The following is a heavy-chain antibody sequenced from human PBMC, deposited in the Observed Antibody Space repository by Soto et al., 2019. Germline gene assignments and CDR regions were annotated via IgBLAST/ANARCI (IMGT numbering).Heavy chain of an antibody. CDR2: IYYSGST. V-gene: IGHV4-39*07. Sequence: PSETLSLTCTVSGGSISSTSFYWGWIRQPPGKGLEWIGSIYYSGSTYYNASLKSRVTISVDTSKNQFSLKLSSVTAADTAVYYCARFRVPHYYYYGMDVWGQGTTVTVSS. J-gene: IGHJ6*02. CDR1: GGSISSTSFY. CDR3: ARFRVPHYYYYGMDV.